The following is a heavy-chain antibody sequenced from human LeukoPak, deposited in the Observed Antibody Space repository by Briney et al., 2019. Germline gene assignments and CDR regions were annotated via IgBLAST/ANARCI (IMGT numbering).Heavy chain of an antibody. CDR3: ARELLSCRGSSCQSGDY. CDR2: VYYNGAT. CDR1: GGSVSSSSYY. J-gene: IGHJ4*02. Sequence: SETLSLTCTVSGGSVSSSSYYWGWIRQPPGKALEWIGTVYYNGATRYNPSHNSRATISVDTSRNQFSLKLNSMTAADTAVYYCARELLSCRGSSCQSGDYWGQGTLVTVSS. V-gene: IGHV4-39*07. D-gene: IGHD2-15*01.